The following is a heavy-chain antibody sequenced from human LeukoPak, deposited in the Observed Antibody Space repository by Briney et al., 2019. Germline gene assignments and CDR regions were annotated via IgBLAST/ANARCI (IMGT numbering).Heavy chain of an antibody. V-gene: IGHV1-46*01. CDR3: AAGGLYGSGARDGYMDV. CDR2: INPSGGST. D-gene: IGHD3-10*01. J-gene: IGHJ6*03. Sequence: ASVKVSCKASGYTFTNYYIHWVRQAPGQGLEWMGVINPSGGSTSYAQMFQGRITLTRDMSTSTDYLELSSLRSEDTAVYYCAAGGLYGSGARDGYMDVWGKGTTVTISS. CDR1: GYTFTNYY.